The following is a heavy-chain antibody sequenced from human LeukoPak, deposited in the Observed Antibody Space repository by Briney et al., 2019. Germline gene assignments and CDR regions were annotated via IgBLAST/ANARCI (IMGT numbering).Heavy chain of an antibody. CDR1: GGTFSSYA. D-gene: IGHD2-2*01. Sequence: SVKVSCKASGGTFSSYAISWVRQAPGQGLEWMGRIIPIFGTANYAQKFQGRVTITTDESTSTAYMELSSLRSEDTAVYYCARSPALRYCSSTSCPMFTFDIWGQGTMVTVSS. CDR2: IIPIFGTA. CDR3: ARSPALRYCSSTSCPMFTFDI. J-gene: IGHJ3*02. V-gene: IGHV1-69*05.